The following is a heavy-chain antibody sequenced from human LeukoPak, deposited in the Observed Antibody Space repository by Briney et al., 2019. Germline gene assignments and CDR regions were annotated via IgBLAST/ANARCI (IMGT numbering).Heavy chain of an antibody. CDR1: GFTVSSDY. Sequence: GGSLRLSCAASGFTVSSDYMSWVRQAPGKGLEWVSVIYSGGSTYHADSVKGRFTTSRDKSKNTVYLQMNSLRFEDTAMYYCARNWFDPWGQGTLVTVSS. CDR2: IYSGGST. V-gene: IGHV3-53*05. J-gene: IGHJ5*02. CDR3: ARNWFDP.